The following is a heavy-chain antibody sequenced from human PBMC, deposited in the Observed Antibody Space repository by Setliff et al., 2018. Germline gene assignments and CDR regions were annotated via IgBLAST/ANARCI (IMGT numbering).Heavy chain of an antibody. J-gene: IGHJ6*03. CDR1: GYTLTELS. CDR3: AREQSNYDFWSGYYGSYYYYMDV. V-gene: IGHV1-24*01. CDR2: FDPEDGET. D-gene: IGHD3-3*01. Sequence: ASVKVSCKVSGYTLTELSMHWVRQAPGKGLEWMGGFDPEDGETIYAQKFQGRVTITADESTSTAYMELSSLRSEDTAVYYCAREQSNYDFWSGYYGSYYYYMDVWGKGTTVTVSS.